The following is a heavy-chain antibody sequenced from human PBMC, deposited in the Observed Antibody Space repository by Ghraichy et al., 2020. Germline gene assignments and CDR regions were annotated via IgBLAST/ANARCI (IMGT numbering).Heavy chain of an antibody. D-gene: IGHD2-8*01. J-gene: IGHJ4*02. V-gene: IGHV3-21*01. CDR2: ISSSSSYI. CDR1: GFTFSSYS. CDR3: AREDVWQAINLDY. Sequence: GESLNISCAASGFTFSSYSTNWVRQAPGKGLEWVSSISSSSSYIYYADSVKGRFTISRDNAKNSLYLQMNSLRAEDTAVYYCAREDVWQAINLDYWGQGTLVTVSS.